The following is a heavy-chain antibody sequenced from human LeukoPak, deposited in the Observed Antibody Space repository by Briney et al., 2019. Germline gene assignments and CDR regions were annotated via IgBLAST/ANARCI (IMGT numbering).Heavy chain of an antibody. J-gene: IGHJ4*02. Sequence: ASVKVSCKTSGYIFTSYYIHWVRQAPGQGPEWMGIINPSGGSTNYAQKFQGRVTMTRDTSISTAYMELSRLRSDDTAVYYCARVRYRLAETYIDYWGQGTLVTVSS. D-gene: IGHD3-16*01. V-gene: IGHV1-46*01. CDR2: INPSGGST. CDR3: ARVRYRLAETYIDY. CDR1: GYIFTSYY.